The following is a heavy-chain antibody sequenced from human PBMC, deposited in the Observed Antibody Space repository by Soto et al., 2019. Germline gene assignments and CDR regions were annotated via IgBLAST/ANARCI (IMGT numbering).Heavy chain of an antibody. D-gene: IGHD4-17*01. V-gene: IGHV4-4*02. CDR2: IYHSGTT. CDR3: ASRDPYGDYAHAFDI. Sequence: KPSETLSLTCALSGGSIIRSNRWTWVRHPPGKGLAWLGDIYHSGTTDYNPSLKSRVIISVDKSKNQFSLRPTSVTAADTALYYCASRDPYGDYAHAFDIWGRGIMVTVSS. J-gene: IGHJ3*02. CDR1: GGSIIRSNR.